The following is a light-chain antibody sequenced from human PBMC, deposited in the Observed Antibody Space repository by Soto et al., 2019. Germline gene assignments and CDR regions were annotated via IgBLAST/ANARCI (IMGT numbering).Light chain of an antibody. J-gene: IGKJ1*01. Sequence: EIVMTQSPATLSVSPVERASLSCRASQTVSSNLAWYQQKPGQAPRLLIYGASTRATGIPTRFSGSGSGTEFTLTISSLQSEDFAVYYCQQYTEWPPWTFGQGTKVEIK. CDR3: QQYTEWPPWT. CDR1: QTVSSN. V-gene: IGKV3-15*01. CDR2: GAS.